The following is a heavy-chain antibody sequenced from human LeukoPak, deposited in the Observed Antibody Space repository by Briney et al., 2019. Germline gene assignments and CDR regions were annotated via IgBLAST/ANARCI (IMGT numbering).Heavy chain of an antibody. Sequence: PSQTLSLTCTVSGGSISSGGYYWSWIRQPPGKGLEWIGYIYHSGSTYYNPSLKSRVTISVDTSKNQFSLKLSSVTAADTAVYYCARSRGGSIAARPGSGKNYYYYMDVWGKGTTVTVSS. J-gene: IGHJ6*03. CDR3: ARSRGGSIAARPGSGKNYYYYMDV. CDR1: GGSISSGGYY. V-gene: IGHV4-30-2*02. D-gene: IGHD6-6*01. CDR2: IYHSGST.